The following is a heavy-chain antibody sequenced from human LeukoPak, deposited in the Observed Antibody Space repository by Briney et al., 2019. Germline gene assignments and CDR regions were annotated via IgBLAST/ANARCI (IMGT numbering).Heavy chain of an antibody. Sequence: SGGSLRLSCAASGFTFDDYGMSWVRQAPGKGLEWVSGINWNGGSTGYADSVKGRFTISRDNAKNSLYLQMNSLRAEDTALYYCARVENVVVIAPIDYYFDYWGQGTLVTVSS. V-gene: IGHV3-20*04. J-gene: IGHJ4*02. CDR1: GFTFDDYG. CDR3: ARVENVVVIAPIDYYFDY. D-gene: IGHD2-21*01. CDR2: INWNGGST.